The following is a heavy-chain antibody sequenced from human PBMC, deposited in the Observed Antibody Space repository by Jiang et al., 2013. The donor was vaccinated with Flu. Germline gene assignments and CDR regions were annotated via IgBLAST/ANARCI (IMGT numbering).Heavy chain of an antibody. V-gene: IGHV1-2*02. CDR1: GYTFTGYY. D-gene: IGHD3-10*01. CDR3: ARGVGDYGSGSYYNIYNYYYYYGMDV. CDR2: INPNSGGT. J-gene: IGHJ6*02. Sequence: SGAEVKKPGASVKVSCKASGYTFTGYYMHWVRQAPGQGLEWMGWINPNSGGTNYAQKFQGRVTMTRDTSISTAYMELSRLRSDDTAVYYCARGVGDYGSGSYYNIYNYYYYYGMDVWGQGTTVTVSS.